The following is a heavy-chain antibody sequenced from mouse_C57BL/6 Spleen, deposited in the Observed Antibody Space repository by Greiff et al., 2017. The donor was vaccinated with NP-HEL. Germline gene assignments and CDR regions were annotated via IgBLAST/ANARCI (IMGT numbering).Heavy chain of an antibody. V-gene: IGHV3-6*01. CDR1: GYSITSGYY. D-gene: IGHD3-2*01. CDR2: ISYDGSN. Sequence: EVKLVESGPGLVKPSQSLSLTCSVTGYSITSGYYWNWIRQFPGNKLEWMGYISYDGSNNYNPSLKNRISITRDTSKNQFFLKLNSVTTEDTATYYCARGQLDYWGQGTTLTVSS. CDR3: ARGQLDY. J-gene: IGHJ2*01.